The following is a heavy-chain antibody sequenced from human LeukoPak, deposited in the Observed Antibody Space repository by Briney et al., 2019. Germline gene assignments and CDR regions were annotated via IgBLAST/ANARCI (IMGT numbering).Heavy chain of an antibody. CDR1: GFTFSNYA. J-gene: IGHJ4*02. CDR3: AKETHGSGSYPIDY. CDR2: TSSSGDKT. V-gene: IGHV3-23*01. Sequence: GGSLGLSCVASGFTFSNYAMGWVRQAPGKGLEWVSTTSSSGDKTYYADSVKGRFTVSRDSPKNTLYLQMNSLRAEDTAVYYCAKETHGSGSYPIDYRGQGTLVTVSS. D-gene: IGHD3-10*01.